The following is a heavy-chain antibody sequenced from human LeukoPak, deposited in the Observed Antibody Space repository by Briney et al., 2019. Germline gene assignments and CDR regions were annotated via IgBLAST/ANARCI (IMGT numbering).Heavy chain of an antibody. CDR3: ARDTLGYGAWNDY. CDR1: ELTFSSYW. J-gene: IGHJ4*02. D-gene: IGHD4-17*01. Sequence: AGGSLRLSCVVSELTFSSYWMSWVRQAPGKGLEWVAKIKADGSEKYYVDSVKGRFTISRDNAKNTLYLQMDSLRVEDTAVYYCARDTLGYGAWNDYWGQGTLVIVSS. CDR2: IKADGSEK. V-gene: IGHV3-7*01.